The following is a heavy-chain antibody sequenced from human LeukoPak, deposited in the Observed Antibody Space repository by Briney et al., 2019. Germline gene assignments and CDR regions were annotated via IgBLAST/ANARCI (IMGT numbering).Heavy chain of an antibody. CDR2: ITDSGGST. D-gene: IGHD6-19*01. Sequence: GGSLRLSCAASGFTFSTYAMSWVRKAPGKGLEWVSSITDSGGSTYHADSVKGRFTISRDNSKDTLYLQLNSLRAEDTAVYFCARGAISLAGFDYWGQGALVTVSS. CDR3: ARGAISLAGFDY. J-gene: IGHJ4*02. V-gene: IGHV3-23*01. CDR1: GFTFSTYA.